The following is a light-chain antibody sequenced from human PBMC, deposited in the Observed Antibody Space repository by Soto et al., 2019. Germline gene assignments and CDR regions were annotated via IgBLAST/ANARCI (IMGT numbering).Light chain of an antibody. Sequence: QSVLTQPPSASGAPGQGISIFCSGSSSNIGGNSVSWYRQVPGTAPKLLIFSNHQRPSGVPDRFSGSKSGTSASLAISGLQSEDEADYYCSTWDDSLRGLVFGGGTKLTVL. CDR2: SNH. CDR3: STWDDSLRGLV. V-gene: IGLV1-44*01. CDR1: SSNIGGNS. J-gene: IGLJ2*01.